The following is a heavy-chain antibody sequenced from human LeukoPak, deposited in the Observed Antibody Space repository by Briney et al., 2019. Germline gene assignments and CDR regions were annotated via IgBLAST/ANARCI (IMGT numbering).Heavy chain of an antibody. CDR2: IYYSGST. CDR3: ARGGVMIDY. Sequence: SETLSLTCSVSGDSISSYYWSWIRQPPGKALEWIGFIYYSGSTNYNPSLKSRVTISADTSKNQFSLKVNSVTAADTAMYYCARGGVMIDYWGQGTLVTVSS. CDR1: GDSISSYY. D-gene: IGHD2-8*01. J-gene: IGHJ4*02. V-gene: IGHV4-59*01.